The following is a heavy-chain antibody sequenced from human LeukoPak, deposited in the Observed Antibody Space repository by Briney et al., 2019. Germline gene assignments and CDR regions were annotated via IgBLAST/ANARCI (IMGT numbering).Heavy chain of an antibody. CDR3: AREAYYYGSGSYYYYYMDV. V-gene: IGHV1-69*13. CDR1: GGTLSSYA. D-gene: IGHD3-10*01. Sequence: SVKVSCKASGGTLSSYAISWVRQAPGQGLEWMGGIIPIFGTANYAQKFQGRVTITADESTSTAYMELSSLRSEDTAVYYCAREAYYYGSGSYYYYYMDVWGKGTTVTISS. J-gene: IGHJ6*03. CDR2: IIPIFGTA.